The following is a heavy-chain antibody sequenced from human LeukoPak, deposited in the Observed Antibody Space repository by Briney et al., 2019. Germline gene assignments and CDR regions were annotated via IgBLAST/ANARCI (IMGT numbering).Heavy chain of an antibody. V-gene: IGHV1-2*06. J-gene: IGHJ5*02. CDR2: LNPNNGDP. CDR1: GYTFTANY. Sequence: ASVKVSCKASGYTFTANYLHWVRQAPRQGLEWMGRLNPNNGDPTHAQKFQGTGTITRGTANSTAHMELRILKSHGPALDYRSGGSRNGFDPWGQGTLVTVSS. CDR3: SGGSRNGFDP.